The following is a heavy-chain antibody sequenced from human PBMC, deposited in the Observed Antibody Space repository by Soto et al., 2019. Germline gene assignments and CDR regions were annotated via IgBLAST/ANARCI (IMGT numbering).Heavy chain of an antibody. J-gene: IGHJ5*02. Sequence: SVKVSCKASGGTFSSYTISWVRQAPGQGLEWTGRIIPILGIANYAQKFQGRVTITADKSTSTAYIELSSLRSEDTAVYYCARAVQGYWFDPWGQGTLVTVSS. CDR2: IIPILGIA. D-gene: IGHD6-6*01. V-gene: IGHV1-69*02. CDR3: ARAVQGYWFDP. CDR1: GGTFSSYT.